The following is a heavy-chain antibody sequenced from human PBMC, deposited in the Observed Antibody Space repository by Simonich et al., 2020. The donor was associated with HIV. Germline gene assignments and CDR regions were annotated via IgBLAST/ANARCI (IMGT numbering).Heavy chain of an antibody. D-gene: IGHD2-2*01. V-gene: IGHV4-34*01. CDR1: GGSFSGYY. CDR3: ARGFYQRLYYFDY. J-gene: IGHJ4*02. Sequence: QVQLQQWGAGLLKPSETLSLTCAVYGGSFSGYYWSWIRQPPGKGLEWIGEINHSGSTNYNPSLKSRVTISVVTSKNQFSLKLSSVTAADTAVYYCARGFYQRLYYFDYWGQGTLVTVSS. CDR2: INHSGST.